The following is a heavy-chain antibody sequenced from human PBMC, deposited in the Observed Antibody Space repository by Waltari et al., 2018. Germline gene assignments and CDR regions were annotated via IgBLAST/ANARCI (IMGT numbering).Heavy chain of an antibody. J-gene: IGHJ4*02. CDR2: MIPSFGTA. Sequence: QVQLVQSGAEVKKPGSSVKVSCKASGGTFSSYAISWVRQAPGQGREWMGGMIPSFGTANYAQKFQGRVTITADESTSTAYMELSSLRSEDTAVYYCARGTPDIVATINYFDYWGQGTLVTVSS. CDR1: GGTFSSYA. D-gene: IGHD5-12*01. V-gene: IGHV1-69*12. CDR3: ARGTPDIVATINYFDY.